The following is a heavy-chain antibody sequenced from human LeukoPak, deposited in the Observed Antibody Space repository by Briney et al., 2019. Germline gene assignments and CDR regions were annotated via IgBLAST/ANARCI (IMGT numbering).Heavy chain of an antibody. CDR2: IYYSGTT. Sequence: PSETLSLTCTVSGGSISSSSYQWGWLRQPPGKGLECIANIYYSGTTYYNPSLKSRVTISVDTSKNQFSLKLSSVTAADTAIYYCARMRWFGELLSGDFDFWGQGTLVTVSS. CDR1: GGSISSSSYQ. D-gene: IGHD3-10*01. CDR3: ARMRWFGELLSGDFDF. V-gene: IGHV4-39*07. J-gene: IGHJ4*02.